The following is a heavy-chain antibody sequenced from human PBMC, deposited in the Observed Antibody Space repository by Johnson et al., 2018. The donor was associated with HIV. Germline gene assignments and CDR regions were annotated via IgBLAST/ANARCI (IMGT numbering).Heavy chain of an antibody. CDR3: AKAVSGSYDDAFDI. CDR2: ISASGGST. D-gene: IGHD1-26*01. Sequence: MLLVESGGGVVQPGRSLRLSCAASGFTFSSYAMSWVRQAPGKGLEWVSGISASGGSTYDADSVKGRFTISRDNAKNSLYLQMNSLRAEDTALYYCAKAVSGSYDDAFDIWGQGTMVTVSS. J-gene: IGHJ3*02. V-gene: IGHV3-23*04. CDR1: GFTFSSYA.